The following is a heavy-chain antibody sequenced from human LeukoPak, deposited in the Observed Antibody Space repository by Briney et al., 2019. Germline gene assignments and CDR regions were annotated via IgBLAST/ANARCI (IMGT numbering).Heavy chain of an antibody. D-gene: IGHD6-13*01. Sequence: ASVKVSCKASGYTFTSYGISWVRQAPGQGLEWMGWISAYNGNTNYAQKPQGRVTMTTDTSTSTAYMELRSLRSDDTAVYYCARDLGLWEQQLLLSFDYWGQGTLVTVSS. CDR3: ARDLGLWEQQLLLSFDY. V-gene: IGHV1-18*01. J-gene: IGHJ4*02. CDR2: ISAYNGNT. CDR1: GYTFTSYG.